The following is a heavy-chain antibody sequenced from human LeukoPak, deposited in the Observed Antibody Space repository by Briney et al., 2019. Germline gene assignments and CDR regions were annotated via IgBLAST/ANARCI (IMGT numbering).Heavy chain of an antibody. CDR2: IIPIFGTA. CDR3: ARVKHTYYYDSSGYLD. Sequence: SVKVSCKASGGTFISYAISWVRQAPGQGLEWMGGIIPIFGTANYAQKFQGRVAITTDESTSTAYMELSSLRSEDTAVYYCARVKHTYYYDSSGYLDWGQGTLVTVSS. V-gene: IGHV1-69*05. CDR1: GGTFISYA. D-gene: IGHD3-22*01. J-gene: IGHJ4*02.